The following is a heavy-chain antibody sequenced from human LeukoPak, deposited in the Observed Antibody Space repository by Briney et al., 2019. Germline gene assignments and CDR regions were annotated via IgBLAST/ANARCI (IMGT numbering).Heavy chain of an antibody. D-gene: IGHD3-22*01. J-gene: IGHJ4*02. Sequence: PGRSLRLSCAASGFTFSIYAMHWVRQAPGKGLEWVAVISYHGKDKYYADSVKGRFTLSRDTSKNTLYLEMNSLRPEDTAVYYCARQSCLYSSGCFLDDWGQGTLVTVSS. CDR3: ARQSCLYSSGCFLDD. V-gene: IGHV3-30*04. CDR2: ISYHGKDK. CDR1: GFTFSIYA.